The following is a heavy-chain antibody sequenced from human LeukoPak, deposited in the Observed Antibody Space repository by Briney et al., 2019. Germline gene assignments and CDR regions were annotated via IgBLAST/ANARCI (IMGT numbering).Heavy chain of an antibody. CDR1: GFTVSSNY. J-gene: IGHJ4*02. D-gene: IGHD3-22*01. CDR3: ARGLHLVVDSSGYYY. V-gene: IGHV3-53*05. CDR2: IYSGGST. Sequence: PGGSLRLSCAASGFTVSSNYMSWVRQAPGKGLEWVSVIYSGGSTYYADSVKGRFTISRDNSKNTLYLQMNSLRAEDTAVYYCARGLHLVVDSSGYYYWGQGTLVTVSS.